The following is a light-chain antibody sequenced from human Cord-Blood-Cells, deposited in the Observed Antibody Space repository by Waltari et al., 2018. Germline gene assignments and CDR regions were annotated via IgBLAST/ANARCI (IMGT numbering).Light chain of an antibody. J-gene: IGKJ1*01. Sequence: DIVMTQSPDSLAVSLGERATINCKSSQCVLYSSNNKNYLAGYQQKPGQPPKLLIYWASTREAGVPDRFSGSGSGTDFTLTISSLQAEDVAVYYCQQYYSTPRTFGQGTKVEIK. CDR2: WAS. CDR3: QQYYSTPRT. CDR1: QCVLYSSNNKNY. V-gene: IGKV4-1*01.